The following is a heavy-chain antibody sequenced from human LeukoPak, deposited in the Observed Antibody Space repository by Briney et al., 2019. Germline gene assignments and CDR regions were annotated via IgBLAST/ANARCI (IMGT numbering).Heavy chain of an antibody. CDR1: GFTFSSYA. D-gene: IGHD4-17*01. CDR3: VKGGYGDLYYFDY. V-gene: IGHV3-64D*06. Sequence: GGSLRLSCSASGFTFSSYAMHWVRQAPGKGLEYVSAISSNGGSTYCADSVKGRFTISRDNSKNTLYLQMSSLRAEDTAVYYCVKGGYGDLYYFDYWGQGTLVTVSS. J-gene: IGHJ4*02. CDR2: ISSNGGST.